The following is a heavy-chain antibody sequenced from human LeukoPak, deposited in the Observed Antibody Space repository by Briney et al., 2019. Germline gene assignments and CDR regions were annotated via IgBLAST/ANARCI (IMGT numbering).Heavy chain of an antibody. CDR2: IRSKTKNYAT. CDR3: MGGTTEF. J-gene: IGHJ4*02. V-gene: IGHV3-73*01. D-gene: IGHD1-1*01. CDR1: GFTFSSYS. Sequence: GGSLRLSCAASGFTFSSYSMNWVRQASGKGLEWVGRIRSKTKNYATAYGASLKGRFTISRDDSENTAYLQMSRLKTDDTAVYYCMGGTTEFWGQGTLVTVSS.